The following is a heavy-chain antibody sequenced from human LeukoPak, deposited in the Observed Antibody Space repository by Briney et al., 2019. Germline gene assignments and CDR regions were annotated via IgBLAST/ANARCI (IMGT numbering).Heavy chain of an antibody. D-gene: IGHD6-19*01. Sequence: GEINHSGSTNYNPSLKSRVTISVDTSKNQFSLKLSSVTAADTAVYYCARRPRSTAVAIEWGQGTLVTVSS. V-gene: IGHV4-34*01. J-gene: IGHJ4*02. CDR2: INHSGST. CDR3: ARRPRSTAVAIE.